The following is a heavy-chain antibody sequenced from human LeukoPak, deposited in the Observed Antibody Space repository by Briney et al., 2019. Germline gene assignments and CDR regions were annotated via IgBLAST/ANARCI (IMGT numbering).Heavy chain of an antibody. D-gene: IGHD5-24*01. CDR1: GFTFSSYA. CDR3: AKATQDSYRRAYYFDY. J-gene: IGHJ4*02. Sequence: PGGSLRLSCAASGFTFSSYAMSWVRQAPGKGLEWVSAISGSGGSTYYADSVKGRFTISRDNSKNTLYLQMNSLRAEDTAVYYCAKATQDSYRRAYYFDYWGQGTLVTVSS. V-gene: IGHV3-23*01. CDR2: ISGSGGST.